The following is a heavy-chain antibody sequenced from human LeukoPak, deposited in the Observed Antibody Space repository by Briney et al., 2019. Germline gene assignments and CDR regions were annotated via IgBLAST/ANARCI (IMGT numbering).Heavy chain of an antibody. J-gene: IGHJ4*02. CDR2: IRHYASYK. D-gene: IGHD2-15*01. CDR1: GFAFSSYG. CDR3: AKDYTGGSLDY. V-gene: IGHV3-30*02. Sequence: PGGSLRLSCAASGFAFSSYGMHWVRQAPGKGLEWVAFIRHYASYKYYADSVKGRFTISRDNSKDTMYVQMNSLRAEDTALYYCAKDYTGGSLDYWGQGTLVTVSS.